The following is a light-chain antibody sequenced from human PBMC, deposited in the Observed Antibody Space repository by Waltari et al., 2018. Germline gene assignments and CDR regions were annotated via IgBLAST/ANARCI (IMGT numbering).Light chain of an antibody. CDR1: QSVTNN. Sequence: EIIMTQSPATLSLSPEERATLSCRASQSVTNNLAWYQQKPGQAPRLLIYGASTRATSIPARISGSGSGTEFTLTISSLQSEDFAFYYCQQYNNWPLTFGGGTKVEIK. V-gene: IGKV3-15*01. J-gene: IGKJ4*01. CDR2: GAS. CDR3: QQYNNWPLT.